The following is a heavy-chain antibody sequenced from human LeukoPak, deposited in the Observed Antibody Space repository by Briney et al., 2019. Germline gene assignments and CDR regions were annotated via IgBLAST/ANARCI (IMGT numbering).Heavy chain of an antibody. V-gene: IGHV3-21*01. CDR1: GFTLSSYS. D-gene: IGHD6-6*01. CDR2: ISSSSTHI. Sequence: GGSLRLSCAASGFTLSSYSMNWVRQAPGKGLEWVSYISSSSTHIYYADSVKGRFTISRDNARNSLYLQMNSLRAEDTAIYYCARSEHSSSSFNYWGQGTLVTVSS. J-gene: IGHJ4*02. CDR3: ARSEHSSSSFNY.